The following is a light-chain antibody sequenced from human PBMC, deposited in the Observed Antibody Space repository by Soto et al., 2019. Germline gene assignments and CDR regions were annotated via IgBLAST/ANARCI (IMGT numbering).Light chain of an antibody. CDR3: QKYDNWPRT. J-gene: IGKJ1*01. CDR1: QSVRSN. V-gene: IGKV3-15*01. CDR2: DAS. Sequence: EKVMTQSPATLSVSPGERATLSCRASQSVRSNLAWSQQKPGQPPRLLIYDASTSATGIPSRFSGSGSGTDFTLTIGCLKSEDFAVYYCQKYDNWPRTFGQGTRVDFK.